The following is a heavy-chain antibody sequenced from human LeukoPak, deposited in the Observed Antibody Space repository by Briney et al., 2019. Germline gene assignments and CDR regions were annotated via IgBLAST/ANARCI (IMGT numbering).Heavy chain of an antibody. D-gene: IGHD3-22*01. CDR1: GFTFSSYA. CDR2: ISYDGSNK. Sequence: PGGSLRLSCAASGFTFSSYAMHWVRQAPGKGLEWVAVISYDGSNKYYADSVKGRFTISRDNSKNTLYLQMNSLRAEDTAVYYCARDKYDSSGPVDYWGQGTLVTVSS. CDR3: ARDKYDSSGPVDY. V-gene: IGHV3-30-3*01. J-gene: IGHJ4*02.